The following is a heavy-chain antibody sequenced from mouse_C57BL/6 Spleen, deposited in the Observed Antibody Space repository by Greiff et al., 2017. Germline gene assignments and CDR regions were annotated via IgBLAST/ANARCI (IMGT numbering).Heavy chain of an antibody. J-gene: IGHJ3*01. V-gene: IGHV1-81*01. CDR1: GYTFTSYG. Sequence: LQESGAELARPGASVKLSCKASGYTFTSYGISWVKQRTGQGLEWIGEIYPRSGNTYYNEKFKGKATLTADKSSSTAYMELRSLTSEDSAVYFCADKGAYWGQGTLVTVSA. CDR3: ADKGAY. CDR2: IYPRSGNT.